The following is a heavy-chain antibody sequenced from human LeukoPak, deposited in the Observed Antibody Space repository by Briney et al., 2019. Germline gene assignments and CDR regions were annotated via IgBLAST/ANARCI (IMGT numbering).Heavy chain of an antibody. D-gene: IGHD3-16*01. Sequence: GGSLRLSCGFTVSSNYMSWVRQAPGKGLEWVSLTHSDGNTYYADSVKGRFTISGDNSENSLYLQMSTLRAEDTAVYYCARGESGIGAAFDIWGRGTMVTVSS. CDR1: FTVSSNY. V-gene: IGHV3-53*01. CDR3: ARGESGIGAAFDI. J-gene: IGHJ3*02. CDR2: THSDGNT.